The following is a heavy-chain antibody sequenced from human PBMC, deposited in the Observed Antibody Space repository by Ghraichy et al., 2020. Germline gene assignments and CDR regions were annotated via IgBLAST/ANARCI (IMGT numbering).Heavy chain of an antibody. D-gene: IGHD4-17*01. CDR2: ISAYNGNT. CDR1: GYTFTSYG. CDR3: ARDRTDLPYYGDYEPWYFAL. V-gene: IGHV1-18*01. Sequence: ASVKVSCKASGYTFTSYGISWVRQAPGQGLEWMGWISAYNGNTNYAQKLQGRVTMTTDTSTSTAYMELRSPRSDDTAVYYCARDRTDLPYYGDYEPWYFALWGRGPLVTVSS. J-gene: IGHJ2*01.